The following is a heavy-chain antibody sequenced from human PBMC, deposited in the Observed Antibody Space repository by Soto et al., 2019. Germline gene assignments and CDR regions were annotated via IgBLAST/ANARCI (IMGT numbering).Heavy chain of an antibody. CDR2: ISYDGSDK. V-gene: IGHV3-30*18. CDR1: GFTFSNYG. D-gene: IGHD3-16*01. J-gene: IGHJ4*02. Sequence: GGSLRLSCAASGFTFSNYGMHWVRQAPGKGLEWVTVISYDGSDKYYADFVNGRFTISRDNAENTLFLQMNSLRPEDTAVYYCAKSSNNPWGLDDYWGQGTLVTVSS. CDR3: AKSSNNPWGLDDY.